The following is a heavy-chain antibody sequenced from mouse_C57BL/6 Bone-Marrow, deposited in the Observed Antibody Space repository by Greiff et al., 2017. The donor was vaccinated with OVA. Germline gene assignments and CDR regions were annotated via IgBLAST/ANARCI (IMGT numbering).Heavy chain of an antibody. D-gene: IGHD1-1*01. CDR2: ISSGGGYI. CDR1: GFTFSSYA. Sequence: EVMLVESGEGLVKPGGSLKLSCAASGFTFSSYAMSWVRQTPEKRLEWVAYISSGGGYIYYADTVKGRFTISRDNARNTLYLQMSSLKSEDTAMYYCARGRYGSSFLDYWGQGTTLTVSS. V-gene: IGHV5S21*01. CDR3: ARGRYGSSFLDY. J-gene: IGHJ2*01.